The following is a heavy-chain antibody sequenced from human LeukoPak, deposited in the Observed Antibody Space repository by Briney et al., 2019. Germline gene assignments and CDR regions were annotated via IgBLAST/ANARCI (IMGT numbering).Heavy chain of an antibody. CDR2: INPNSGGT. J-gene: IGHJ3*02. D-gene: IGHD2-15*01. V-gene: IGHV1-2*02. Sequence: ASVKVSCKASGYTFSGQYMNWVRQAPGQGLEWMGWINPNSGGTNYAQKFQGRVTMTRDTSISTAYMELSRLRSDDTAVYYCARGGRRSHDAFDIWGQGTMVTVSS. CDR3: ARGGRRSHDAFDI. CDR1: GYTFSGQY.